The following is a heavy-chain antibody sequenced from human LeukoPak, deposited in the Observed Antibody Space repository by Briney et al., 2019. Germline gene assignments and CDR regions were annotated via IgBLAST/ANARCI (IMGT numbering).Heavy chain of an antibody. CDR2: IIPIFGTA. CDR3: ARDRGRGYCSGGSCYMNFDY. CDR1: GGTFSSYA. Sequence: GASVKVSCKASGGTFSSYAISWVRQAPGQGLEWMGGIIPIFGTANYAQKFQGRVTITADESTSIAYMELSSLRSEDTAVYYYARDRGRGYCSGGSCYMNFDYWGQGTLVTVSS. J-gene: IGHJ4*02. D-gene: IGHD2-15*01. V-gene: IGHV1-69*01.